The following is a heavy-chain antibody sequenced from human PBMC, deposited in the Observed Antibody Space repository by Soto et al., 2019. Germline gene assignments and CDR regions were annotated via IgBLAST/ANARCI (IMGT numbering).Heavy chain of an antibody. D-gene: IGHD2-2*02. Sequence: EVQLLESGGGLVLPGGSLRLSCAASGLTFSSYAMTWVRQAPGKGLEWVSSISGSGGSTYYADSVKGRFTISRDNSKTTLYGQMTSLGPGDTAVYNCAEVEYRTRGNFTSWGREPWSPSPQ. CDR2: ISGSGGST. CDR3: AEVEYRTRGNFTS. V-gene: IGHV3-23*01. CDR1: GLTFSSYA. J-gene: IGHJ5*02.